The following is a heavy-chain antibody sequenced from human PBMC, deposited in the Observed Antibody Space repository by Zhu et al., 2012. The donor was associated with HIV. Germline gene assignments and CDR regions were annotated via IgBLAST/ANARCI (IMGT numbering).Heavy chain of an antibody. CDR1: GGSISSHY. V-gene: IGHV4-59*11. D-gene: IGHD6-19*01. Sequence: QVQLQESGPGLVKPSETLSLTCTVSGGSISSHYWSWIRQPPGKGLEWIGYIYYSGSTNYNPSLKSRVTISVDTSKNQFSLKLSSVTAADTAVYYCARVVRDSSGWYGIFDYWGQGTLVTVSS. CDR3: ARVVRDSSGWYGIFDY. CDR2: IYYSGST. J-gene: IGHJ4*02.